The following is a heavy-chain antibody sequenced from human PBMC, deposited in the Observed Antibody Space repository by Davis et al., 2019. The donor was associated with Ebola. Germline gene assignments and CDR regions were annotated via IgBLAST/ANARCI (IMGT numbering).Heavy chain of an antibody. CDR3: VRRGRDGYKIFDY. Sequence: SETLSLTCTVSGDSITGYYWNWIRQSPGKGLEWIGYIFYSGTTNSNPSLKSRVTISIDTSKGQFSLNLSAVTAAGTAVYYCVRRGRDGYKIFDYWCQGTLVTVSS. D-gene: IGHD5-24*01. CDR2: IFYSGTT. J-gene: IGHJ4*02. V-gene: IGHV4-59*08. CDR1: GDSITGYY.